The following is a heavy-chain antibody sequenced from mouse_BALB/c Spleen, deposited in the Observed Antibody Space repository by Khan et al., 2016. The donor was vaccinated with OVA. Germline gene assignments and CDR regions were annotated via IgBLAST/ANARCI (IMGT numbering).Heavy chain of an antibody. CDR2: INPSTGYT. J-gene: IGHJ2*01. V-gene: IGHV1-7*01. CDR3: ARWGLRWDFDY. CDR1: GYTFINYW. D-gene: IGHD1-1*01. Sequence: QVQLQESGAELAKPGASVKMSCKASGYTFINYWILWVKQRPGQGLEWIGYINPSTGYTEYNQNFKDKTTLTADKSSSTAYMQLSSLTSEDSAVYCCARWGLRWDFDYWGQGTTLTVSS.